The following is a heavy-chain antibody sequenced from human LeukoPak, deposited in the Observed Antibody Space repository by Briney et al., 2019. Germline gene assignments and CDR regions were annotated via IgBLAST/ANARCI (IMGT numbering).Heavy chain of an antibody. J-gene: IGHJ6*02. CDR1: GFTFSSYE. Sequence: GGSLRLSCAASGFTFSSYEVNWVRQAPGKGLEWVSYISSSGSTIYYADSVKGRFTISRDNAKNSLYLQMNSLRAEDTAVYYCARENCSGGSCYSWDYYYYGMDVWGQGTTVTVSS. D-gene: IGHD2-15*01. CDR2: ISSSGSTI. V-gene: IGHV3-48*03. CDR3: ARENCSGGSCYSWDYYYYGMDV.